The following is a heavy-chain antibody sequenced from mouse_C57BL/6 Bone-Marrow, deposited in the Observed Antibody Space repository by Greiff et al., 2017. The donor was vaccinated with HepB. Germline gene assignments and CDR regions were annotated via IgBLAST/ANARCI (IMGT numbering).Heavy chain of an antibody. D-gene: IGHD1-1*01. V-gene: IGHV1-39*01. CDR2: INPNYGTT. CDR1: GYSFTDYN. J-gene: IGHJ1*03. CDR3: ATITTVVPPWYFDV. Sequence: EVQLQQSGPELVKPGASVKISCKASGYSFTDYNMNWVKQSNGKSLEWIGVINPNYGTTSYNQKFKGKATLTVDQSSSTAYMQLNSLTSEDSAVYYYATITTVVPPWYFDVWGRGTTVTVSS.